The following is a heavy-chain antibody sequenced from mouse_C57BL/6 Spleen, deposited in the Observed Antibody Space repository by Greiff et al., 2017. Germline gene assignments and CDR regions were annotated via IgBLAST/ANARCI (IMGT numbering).Heavy chain of an antibody. Sequence: VQLKESGAELVRPGASVTLSCKASGYTFTDYEMHWVKQTPVHGLEWIGAIDPETGGTAYNQKFKGKAILTADKSSSTAYMELRSLTSEDSAVYYCTSGGYFDYWGQGTTLTVSS. CDR1: GYTFTDYE. CDR2: IDPETGGT. J-gene: IGHJ2*01. V-gene: IGHV1-15*01. CDR3: TSGGYFDY.